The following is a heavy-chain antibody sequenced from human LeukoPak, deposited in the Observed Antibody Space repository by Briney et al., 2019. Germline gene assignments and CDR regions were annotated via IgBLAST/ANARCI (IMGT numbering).Heavy chain of an antibody. J-gene: IGHJ4*02. V-gene: IGHV3-23*01. CDR1: GFTFSSSA. Sequence: GGPLRLSCAASGFTFSSSAMSWVRQAPGKGLEWISGIGGSGASTYYADSVKGRFTISRDDSRNTLYLQMNSLRGDDTAVYYCAKDVGKWESLHFFDYWGQGTLVTVSS. CDR2: IGGSGAST. CDR3: AKDVGKWESLHFFDY. D-gene: IGHD1-26*01.